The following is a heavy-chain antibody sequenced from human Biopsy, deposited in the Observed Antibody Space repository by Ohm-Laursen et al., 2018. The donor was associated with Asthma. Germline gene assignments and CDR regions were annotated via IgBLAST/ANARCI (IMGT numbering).Heavy chain of an antibody. CDR2: IYKSGQV. CDR3: ARQKLVAAEGPFDV. D-gene: IGHD1-26*01. Sequence: SETLSLTCTVSGGSISSGAYYWGWIRQPPGKGLEWIGNIYKSGQVYYNLSLKSRVTISVDTSKNQFSLQQRSVTAADTAVYYCARQKLVAAEGPFDVWGQGTMVIVSS. CDR1: GGSISSGAYY. V-gene: IGHV4-39*01. J-gene: IGHJ3*01.